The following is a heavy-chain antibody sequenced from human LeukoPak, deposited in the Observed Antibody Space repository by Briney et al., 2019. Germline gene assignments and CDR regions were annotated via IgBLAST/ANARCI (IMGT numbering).Heavy chain of an antibody. CDR1: EFTFSSYA. CDR2: ISGSGGST. V-gene: IGHV3-23*01. Sequence: GGSLRLSCAASEFTFSSYAMSWVRQAPGKGLEWVSAISGSGGSTYYADSVKGRFTISRDNSKNTMYLQMNSLRDEDTAVYYCAKDLHSSSWYIDYWGQGTLVTVSS. J-gene: IGHJ4*02. CDR3: AKDLHSSSWYIDY. D-gene: IGHD6-13*01.